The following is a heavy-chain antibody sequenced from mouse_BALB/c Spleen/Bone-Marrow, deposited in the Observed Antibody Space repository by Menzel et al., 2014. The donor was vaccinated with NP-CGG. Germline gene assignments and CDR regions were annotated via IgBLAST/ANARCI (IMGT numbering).Heavy chain of an antibody. CDR1: GYTFTSYW. V-gene: IGHV1S81*02. J-gene: IGHJ2*01. CDR2: INPSNGRT. D-gene: IGHD2-1*01. CDR3: ARCYYGNYFDY. Sequence: QVQLQQPGAELVKPGASVKLSCKASGYTFTSYWMHWVKQRPGQGLEWIGEINPSNGRTNYNEKCKSKATLTVDKSSSTAYMQLSSLTSEDSAVYYCARCYYGNYFDYWGQGTTLTVSS.